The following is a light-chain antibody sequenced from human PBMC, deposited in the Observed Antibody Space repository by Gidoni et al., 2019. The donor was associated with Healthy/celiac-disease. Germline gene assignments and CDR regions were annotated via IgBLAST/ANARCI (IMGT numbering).Light chain of an antibody. J-gene: IGKJ2*01. CDR3: QQSYSTLYT. Sequence: EIQMTQSPSSLSASVGDRVTITRRASQSNSSNLNWYQQKPGKAPKLLIYTAPSLQSGVPSRFSGSGSGTDFTLTISSLQPEDFATYYCQQSYSTLYTFGPGTKLEIK. V-gene: IGKV1-39*01. CDR1: QSNSSN. CDR2: TAP.